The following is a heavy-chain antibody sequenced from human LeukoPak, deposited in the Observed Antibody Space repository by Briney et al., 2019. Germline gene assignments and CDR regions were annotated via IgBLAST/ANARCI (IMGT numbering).Heavy chain of an antibody. V-gene: IGHV3-21*01. Sequence: PGGSLRLSCAASGFTFSSYSMNWVRQAPGKGLGWVSSISSSSSYIYYADSVKGRFTISRDNAKNSLYLQMNSLRAEDTAVYYCARVRSDDSSGYYEDYWGQGTLVTVSS. D-gene: IGHD3-22*01. CDR3: ARVRSDDSSGYYEDY. CDR1: GFTFSSYS. J-gene: IGHJ4*02. CDR2: ISSSSSYI.